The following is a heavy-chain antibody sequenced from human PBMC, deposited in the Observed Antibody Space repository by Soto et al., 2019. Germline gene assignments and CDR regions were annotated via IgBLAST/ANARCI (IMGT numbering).Heavy chain of an antibody. J-gene: IGHJ4*02. CDR1: GDSISSGGYY. D-gene: IGHD3-10*01. Sequence: QVQLQESGPGLVKTSQTLSLTCTVSGDSISSGGYYWSWIRQHPGKGLEWIGYMYYSGTTYYNPSLKNRFTTSIDTSKNQFSLKLSSVTAADTAVYYCASHYYGSGSDLDYWGQGSLVTVSS. CDR3: ASHYYGSGSDLDY. CDR2: MYYSGTT. V-gene: IGHV4-31*03.